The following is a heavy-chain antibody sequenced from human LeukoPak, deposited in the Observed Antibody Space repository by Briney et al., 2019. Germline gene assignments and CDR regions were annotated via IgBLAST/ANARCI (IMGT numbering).Heavy chain of an antibody. Sequence: ASVKVSCKASGNSLIDYYIYWVRQAPEQGFEWMGWINPDSGGTEYAPKFQGRVTLTRDTSIDTVYMELRNLRSDDTAVYFCAKDGDGYNAWFDSWGQGTQVIVSS. CDR1: GNSLIDYY. D-gene: IGHD5-24*01. CDR2: INPDSGGT. V-gene: IGHV1-2*02. J-gene: IGHJ5*01. CDR3: AKDGDGYNAWFDS.